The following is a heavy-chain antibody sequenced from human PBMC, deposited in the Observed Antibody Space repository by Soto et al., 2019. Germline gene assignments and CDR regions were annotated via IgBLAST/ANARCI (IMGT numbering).Heavy chain of an antibody. Sequence: QVQLVQSGAEVKKPGASVKLSCKASGYSFTSYYIDWVRQAPGQGLEWIGMINPSGGSTESAQKCQGTVTMTSDTSTSTVYLELSGLRFEDTAVYFCAMVAAVGPIDTWGQGTLVTVSS. D-gene: IGHD6-13*01. V-gene: IGHV1-46*01. J-gene: IGHJ5*02. CDR2: INPSGGST. CDR3: AMVAAVGPIDT. CDR1: GYSFTSYY.